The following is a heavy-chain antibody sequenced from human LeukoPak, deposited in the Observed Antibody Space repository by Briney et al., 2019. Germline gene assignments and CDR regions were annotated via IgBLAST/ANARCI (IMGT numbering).Heavy chain of an antibody. Sequence: GGSLRLSCAASGFAFNNYWMHWVRQAPGKGLVWVSRVNGDVSITTYADSVKGRLTISRDNAKNTLYLQMNSLRAEDTAVYFCARDNGVESFDYWGQGTLVTVSS. J-gene: IGHJ4*02. V-gene: IGHV3-74*03. D-gene: IGHD3-10*01. CDR3: ARDNGVESFDY. CDR2: VNGDVSIT. CDR1: GFAFNNYW.